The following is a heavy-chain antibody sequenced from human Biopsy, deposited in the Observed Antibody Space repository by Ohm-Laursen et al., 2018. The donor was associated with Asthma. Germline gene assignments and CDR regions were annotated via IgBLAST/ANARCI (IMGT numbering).Heavy chain of an antibody. CDR2: VYWTGST. J-gene: IGHJ4*02. CDR1: GGSISSFY. Sequence: TLSLTCSVYGGSISSFYWSWIRQSPEKGLEWMGYVYWTGSTSYNPSLKSRITMSADTSKNRMFLELTSVTAADTAIYYCVRAVRNEQWLAPFDYWGQGKPVTVSS. V-gene: IGHV4-59*01. D-gene: IGHD6-19*01. CDR3: VRAVRNEQWLAPFDY.